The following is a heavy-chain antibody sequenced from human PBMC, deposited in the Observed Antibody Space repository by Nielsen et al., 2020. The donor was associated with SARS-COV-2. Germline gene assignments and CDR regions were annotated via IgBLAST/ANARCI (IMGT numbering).Heavy chain of an antibody. J-gene: IGHJ4*02. CDR2: ISFSSSAI. Sequence: GGSLRLSCAASGFTFSDYSMNWVRQAPGKGLEWVSYISFSSSAIYYADSVKGRFTISRDNAKNSLYLQMNSLRAEDTAVYYCARQGGDHDIDYWGQGTLVTVSS. V-gene: IGHV3-48*01. CDR3: ARQGGDHDIDY. CDR1: GFTFSDYS. D-gene: IGHD4-17*01.